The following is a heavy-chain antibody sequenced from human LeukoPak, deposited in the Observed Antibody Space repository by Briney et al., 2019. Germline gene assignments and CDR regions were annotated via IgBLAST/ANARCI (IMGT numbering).Heavy chain of an antibody. CDR3: ARNIAVAGDDY. CDR1: GFTFSSYT. Sequence: GSLRLSFAASGFTFSSYTMHWVRQAPGKGLEYVSAISTNGGSTSYANSVKGRFTISRDNSKNTLYLQMGSLRAEDLAVYYCARNIAVAGDDYWGRGTLVTVSS. CDR2: ISTNGGST. D-gene: IGHD6-13*01. V-gene: IGHV3-64*01. J-gene: IGHJ4*02.